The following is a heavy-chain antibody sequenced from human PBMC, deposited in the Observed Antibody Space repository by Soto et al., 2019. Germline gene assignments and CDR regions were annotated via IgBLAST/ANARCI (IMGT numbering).Heavy chain of an antibody. J-gene: IGHJ5*02. CDR1: GGSISSSSYY. CDR3: ARLRIAVASP. V-gene: IGHV4-39*01. D-gene: IGHD6-19*01. CDR2: IYYSGST. Sequence: QLQLQESGPGLVKPSETLSLTCTASGGSISSSSYYWGWIRQPPGKGLEWIGSIYYSGSTYYNPSLKSRVTISVDTSKNQFSLKLSSVTAADTAVYYCARLRIAVASPWGQGTLVTVSS.